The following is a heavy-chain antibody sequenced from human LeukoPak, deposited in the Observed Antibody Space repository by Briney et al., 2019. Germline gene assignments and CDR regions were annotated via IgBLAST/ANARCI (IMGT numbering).Heavy chain of an antibody. CDR3: ARQRTTVTYPDY. V-gene: IGHV3-23*01. J-gene: IGHJ4*02. Sequence: GGSLRLSCAASGFTFSSYAMSWVRQPPRKGLEWVSAISGSGGTTYYADSVKGRFTISRDNSENTLYLQMNSLRAEDTAVYYCARQRTTVTYPDYWGQGTLVTVSS. D-gene: IGHD4-11*01. CDR2: ISGSGGTT. CDR1: GFTFSSYA.